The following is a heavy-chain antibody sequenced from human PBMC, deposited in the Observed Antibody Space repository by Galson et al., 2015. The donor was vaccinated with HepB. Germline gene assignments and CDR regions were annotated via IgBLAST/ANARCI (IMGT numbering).Heavy chain of an antibody. CDR3: ARVARYYYDSSGYPAGAFDI. CDR2: IIPILGIA. CDR1: GGTFSSYA. J-gene: IGHJ3*02. Sequence: SVKVSCKASGGTFSSYAISWVRQAPGQGLEWMGRIIPILGIANYAQKFQGRVTITADKSTSTAYMELSSLRSEDTAVYYCARVARYYYDSSGYPAGAFDIWGQGTMVTVSS. V-gene: IGHV1-69*04. D-gene: IGHD3-22*01.